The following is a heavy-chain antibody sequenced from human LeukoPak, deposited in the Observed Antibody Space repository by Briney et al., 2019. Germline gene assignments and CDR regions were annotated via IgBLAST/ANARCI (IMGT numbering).Heavy chain of an antibody. Sequence: ASVKVSCKASGYTFTGYYMHWVRQAPGQGLEWMGWINPNSGGTNYAQKFQGRVTMTRDTSISTAYMELSRLRSDDTAVYYCARGEEEYSSSWFPLDYWGQGTLVTVSS. D-gene: IGHD6-13*01. CDR1: GYTFTGYY. V-gene: IGHV1-2*02. J-gene: IGHJ4*02. CDR3: ARGEEEYSSSWFPLDY. CDR2: INPNSGGT.